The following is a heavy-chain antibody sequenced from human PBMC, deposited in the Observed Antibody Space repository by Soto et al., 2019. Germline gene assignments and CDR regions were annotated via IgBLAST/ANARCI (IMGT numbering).Heavy chain of an antibody. Sequence: SVKVSCKASGCTFSTYSISWVRQAPGQGLEWMGGSLPIFDTTHYAQNFQGRVTITADESTSTAYLELSSLRSDDTAMYYCARGGRYSKSSNSYGMEVWGQGTTVTVS. CDR1: GCTFSTYS. D-gene: IGHD2-21*01. CDR3: ARGGRYSKSSNSYGMEV. V-gene: IGHV1-69*13. J-gene: IGHJ6*01. CDR2: SLPIFDTT.